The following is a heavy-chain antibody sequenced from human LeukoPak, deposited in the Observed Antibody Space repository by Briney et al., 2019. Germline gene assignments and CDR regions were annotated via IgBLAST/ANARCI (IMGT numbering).Heavy chain of an antibody. D-gene: IGHD7-27*01. CDR1: GFPFRDYA. V-gene: IGHV3-49*04. CDR2: IRSKAYGGTT. Sequence: GRSLRLSCTASGFPFRDYAMRWVRQAPGKGLEWVGFIRSKAYGGTTEYAAYVTSKFTISRDDSKSIAYLQMNSLKTEDTAVYYCTPWGYWGQGTLVTVSS. J-gene: IGHJ4*02. CDR3: TPWGY.